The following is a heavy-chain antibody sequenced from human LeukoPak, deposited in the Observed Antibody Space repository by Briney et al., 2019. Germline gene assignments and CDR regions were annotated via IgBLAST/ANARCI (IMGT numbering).Heavy chain of an antibody. CDR3: ARDQRREGKITNWFDP. J-gene: IGHJ5*02. D-gene: IGHD1-14*01. Sequence: GRSLRVSCAASAFTFSNYAMHGVRQAPGKGLEWLAVISYDGSNKYYADTVKGRFTISRDNSKNTLYLQMNSLRAEDTAVYYCARDQRREGKITNWFDPWGQGTLVTVS. V-gene: IGHV3-30*04. CDR1: AFTFSNYA. CDR2: ISYDGSNK.